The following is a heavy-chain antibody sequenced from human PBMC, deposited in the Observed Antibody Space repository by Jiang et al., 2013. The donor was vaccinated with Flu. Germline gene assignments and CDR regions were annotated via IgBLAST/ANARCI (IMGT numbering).Heavy chain of an antibody. D-gene: IGHD6-13*01. CDR2: ISGSGGST. V-gene: IGHV3-23*01. CDR3: AKVSESSSWSRDAFDI. Sequence: VQLLESGGGLVQPGGSLRLSCAASGFTFSSYAMSWVRQAPGKGLEWVSAISGSGGSTYYADSVKGRFTISRDNSKNTLYLQMNSLRAEDTAVYYCAKVSESSSWSRDAFDIVGQGTMVTVSS. J-gene: IGHJ3*02. CDR1: GFTFSSYA.